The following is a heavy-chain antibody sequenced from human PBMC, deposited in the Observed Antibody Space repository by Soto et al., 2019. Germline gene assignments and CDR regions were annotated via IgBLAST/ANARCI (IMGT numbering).Heavy chain of an antibody. D-gene: IGHD3-9*01. CDR2: IRDKANDYAT. J-gene: IGHJ4*02. Sequence: GGSLRLSCVGSGFTFSDHYMEWVRQAPGKGLEWVGRIRDKANDYATEYAASVKGRFTISRDDARSSVYLEMNNPRSEDTAVYFCARRLLTSRGTGYWGQGTPVTVSS. V-gene: IGHV3-72*01. CDR1: GFTFSDHY. CDR3: ARRLLTSRGTGY.